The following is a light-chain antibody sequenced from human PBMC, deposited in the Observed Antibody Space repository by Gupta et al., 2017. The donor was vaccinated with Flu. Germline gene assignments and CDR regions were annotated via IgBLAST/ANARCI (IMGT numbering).Light chain of an antibody. CDR3: AASDDSLNGYV. J-gene: IGLJ1*01. Sequence: QPVLTQPPSASGTPGHRVTIPCSGTSSNIGSNTVDCYHQHPATAPHLLIFSNNQRPSGVPDRFSGSKSGTSASLPTSGLQSEDEADYYCAASDDSLNGYVFGTGTKVTVL. CDR1: SSNIGSNT. CDR2: SNN. V-gene: IGLV1-44*01.